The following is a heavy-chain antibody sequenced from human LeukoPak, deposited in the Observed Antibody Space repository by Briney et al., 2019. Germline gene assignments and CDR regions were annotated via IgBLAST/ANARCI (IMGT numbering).Heavy chain of an antibody. J-gene: IGHJ5*02. CDR2: AYHSGSP. Sequence: SETLSLTCAVSGGSISRGGYSWSWIRQAPGKGLEWIGYAYHSGSPHYNPSLKSRVTISVDTSKNQFSLKVNSVTAADTAVYYCARQGFRSTWFDPWGQGTLVTVSS. CDR3: ARQGFRSTWFDP. CDR1: GGSISRGGYS. V-gene: IGHV4-30-2*03.